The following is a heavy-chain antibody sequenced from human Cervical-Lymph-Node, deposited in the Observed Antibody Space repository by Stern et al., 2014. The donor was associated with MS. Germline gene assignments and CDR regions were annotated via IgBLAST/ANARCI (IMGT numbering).Heavy chain of an antibody. J-gene: IGHJ6*02. Sequence: ESGPTLVKPTETLTLTCSLSGFSIRTSGVGVGWICQPPGKALEWLALIYSAEDKRYSPSLKSRLTVSQDTSKNQVVLTMPNMAPVDTATYYCARQGNVDWSPHSYYVMDVWGQGTTVTVTS. CDR1: GFSIRTSGVG. CDR3: ARQGNVDWSPHSYYVMDV. D-gene: IGHD3-9*01. V-gene: IGHV2-5*02. CDR2: IYSAEDK.